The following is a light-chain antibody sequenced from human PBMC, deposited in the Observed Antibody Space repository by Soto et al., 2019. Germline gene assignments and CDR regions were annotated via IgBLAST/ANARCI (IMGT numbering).Light chain of an antibody. Sequence: GDRVTITCRASESISTWLAWYQQKPGKAPKLLIYGASSLESGVPPRFSGDGSETEFTLTISSLQRDDFGTYYCQQYKRLWSFGQGTKVEIE. CDR3: QQYKRLWS. CDR2: GAS. J-gene: IGKJ1*01. V-gene: IGKV1-5*03. CDR1: ESISTW.